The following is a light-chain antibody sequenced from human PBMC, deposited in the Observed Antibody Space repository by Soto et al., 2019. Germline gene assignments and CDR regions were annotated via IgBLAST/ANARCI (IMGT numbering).Light chain of an antibody. CDR3: TSYVGSNIWV. CDR1: SSDVGAYKY. CDR2: EVS. Sequence: SALTQPPSASGSPGQSVTISWTGTSSDVGAYKYVSWYQQYPGKAPKLMIYEVSKRPSGVPDRFSGSKSGNTASLTVSGLQAEDEADYYCTSYVGSNIWVFGGGTKLTVL. J-gene: IGLJ3*02. V-gene: IGLV2-8*01.